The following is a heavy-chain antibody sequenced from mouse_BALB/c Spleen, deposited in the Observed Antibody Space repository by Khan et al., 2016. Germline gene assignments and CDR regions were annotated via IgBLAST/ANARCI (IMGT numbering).Heavy chain of an antibody. CDR1: GFTFTDYY. D-gene: IGHD1-1*01. CDR2: IRNKANGYTT. Sequence: EVELGESGGGLVQPGGSLRLSCATSGFTFTDYYMSWVRQPPGKALEWLGFIRNKANGYTTEYSASVTGRFTISRDNSQSILYLHMNTLRAADSATYYCARDRYYYGSSYGCDYWGQGTTLTVSS. CDR3: ARDRYYYGSSYGCDY. V-gene: IGHV7-3*02. J-gene: IGHJ2*01.